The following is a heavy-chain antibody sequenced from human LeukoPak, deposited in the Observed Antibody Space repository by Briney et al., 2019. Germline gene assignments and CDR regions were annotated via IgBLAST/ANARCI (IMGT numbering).Heavy chain of an antibody. CDR1: GGSFSGYY. J-gene: IGHJ4*02. V-gene: IGHV4-34*01. D-gene: IGHD3-22*01. Sequence: SETLSLTCAVYGGSFSGYYWSWIRQPPGKGLEWIGEINHSGSTNYNPSLKSRVTISVDTPKNQFSLKLSSVTAADTAVYYCAAMIGYFDYWGQGILVTVSS. CDR3: AAMIGYFDY. CDR2: INHSGST.